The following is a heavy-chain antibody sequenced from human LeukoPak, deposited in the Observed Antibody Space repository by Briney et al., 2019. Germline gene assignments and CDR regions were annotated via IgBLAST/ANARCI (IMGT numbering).Heavy chain of an antibody. Sequence: SETLSLTCTVSGGSISSSGYYWGWIRQPPGKGLEWIGSIYYSGSTYYNPSLKSRVTISVDTSKNQFSLKLSSVTAADTAVYYCARHGATPRNYYYGMDVWGQGTTVTVSS. CDR1: GGSISSSGYY. CDR2: IYYSGST. J-gene: IGHJ6*02. CDR3: ARHGATPRNYYYGMDV. D-gene: IGHD1-26*01. V-gene: IGHV4-39*01.